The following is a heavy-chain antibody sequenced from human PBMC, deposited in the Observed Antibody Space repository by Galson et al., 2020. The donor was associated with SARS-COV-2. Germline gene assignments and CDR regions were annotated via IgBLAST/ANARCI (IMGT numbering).Heavy chain of an antibody. CDR3: ASEKPGIAVAGYYYYYGMDV. V-gene: IGHV3-33*01. Sequence: GGSLRLSCAASGFTFSSYGMHWVRQAPGKGLEWVAVIWNDGSNTYYADSVKGRFTISRDNSKNTLYLQMNSLRAEDMAVYYCASEKPGIAVAGYYYYYGMDVWGQGTTVTVSS. CDR1: GFTFSSYG. CDR2: IWNDGSNT. J-gene: IGHJ6*02. D-gene: IGHD6-19*01.